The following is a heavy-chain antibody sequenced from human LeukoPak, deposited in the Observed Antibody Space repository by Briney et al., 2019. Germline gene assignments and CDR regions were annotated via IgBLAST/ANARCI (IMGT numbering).Heavy chain of an antibody. D-gene: IGHD3-9*01. CDR3: AKAEAYFDWLSYFDY. CDR2: ISGSGGST. V-gene: IGHV3-23*01. J-gene: IGHJ4*02. Sequence: GGSLRLSCAASGFTFSSYAMSWVRQAPGKGLEWVSAISGSGGSTYYADSMKGRFTISRDNSKNTLYLQMNSLRAEDTAVYYCAKAEAYFDWLSYFDYWGQGTLVTVSS. CDR1: GFTFSSYA.